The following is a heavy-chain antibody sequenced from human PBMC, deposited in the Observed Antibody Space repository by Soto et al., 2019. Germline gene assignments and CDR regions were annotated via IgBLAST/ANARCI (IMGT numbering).Heavy chain of an antibody. Sequence: QVQLQESGPGLMKPSGTLSLICSVSGESVGRGTNYWSWVRQAPGRGLEWIGDICDAATAIYNPSFESRVSISLDAAKNQVSLKLTSVTAADTAIYYCARDRRGRADGFIYYYGMEVWGQGTSVTVSS. CDR2: ICDAATA. V-gene: IGHV4-61*01. CDR3: ARDRRGRADGFIYYYGMEV. CDR1: GESVGRGTNY. D-gene: IGHD6-13*01. J-gene: IGHJ6*02.